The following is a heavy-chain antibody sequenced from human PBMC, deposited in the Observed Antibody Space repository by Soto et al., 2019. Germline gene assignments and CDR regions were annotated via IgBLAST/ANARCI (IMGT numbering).Heavy chain of an antibody. CDR1: GGSFSGYY. CDR2: INHSGST. CDR3: ARGRRELYYFAY. D-gene: IGHD1-26*01. J-gene: IGHJ4*02. Sequence: SETLSLTCAVYGGSFSGYYWSWIRQPPGKGLEWIGEINHSGSTNYNPSLKSRVTISVDTSKNQFSLKLSSVTAADTAVYYCARGRRELYYFAYWGQGTLVTVSS. V-gene: IGHV4-34*01.